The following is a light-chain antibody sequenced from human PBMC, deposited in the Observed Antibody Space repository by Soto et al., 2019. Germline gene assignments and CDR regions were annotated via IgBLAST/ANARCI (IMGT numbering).Light chain of an antibody. CDR1: QGISSY. J-gene: IGKJ4*01. V-gene: IGKV1-33*01. Sequence: DIQMTQSPSSVSASVGDRVTITCRAGQGISSYLAWYQQKPGKAHKLLIYDAYNLETGVQSRFSGSGSGTDFTFTVRSLQPEDIAIYYCQQYDILPLTFGGGTKVDIK. CDR2: DAY. CDR3: QQYDILPLT.